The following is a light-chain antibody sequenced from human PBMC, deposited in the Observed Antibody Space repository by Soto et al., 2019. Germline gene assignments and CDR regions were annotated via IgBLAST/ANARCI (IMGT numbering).Light chain of an antibody. V-gene: IGLV2-23*01. CDR1: SSDVGSHNL. CDR3: CSNAASSTYV. Sequence: QSALTQPASVSGSPGQSITISRTGTSSDVGSHNLVSWYQHYPGKAPKLIIFEASKRPSGVSNRFSGSKSGSTASLTISGRQAEAEADYYCCSNAASSTYVFGSGTKLTVL. J-gene: IGLJ1*01. CDR2: EAS.